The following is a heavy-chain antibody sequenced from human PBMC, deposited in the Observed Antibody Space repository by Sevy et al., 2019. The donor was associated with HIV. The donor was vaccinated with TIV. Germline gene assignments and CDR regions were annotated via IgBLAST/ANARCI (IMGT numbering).Heavy chain of an antibody. CDR2: IYSGGST. CDR3: ARAASSWADAFDI. D-gene: IGHD6-13*01. CDR1: GFTVSSNY. V-gene: IGHV3-53*01. J-gene: IGHJ3*02. Sequence: GGSLRLSCAASGFTVSSNYMSWVRQAPGKGLEWVSVIYSGGSTYYADSVQGRFTISRDNSKNTLYLQMNSLRAEDTAVYYCARAASSWADAFDIWGQGTMVTVSS.